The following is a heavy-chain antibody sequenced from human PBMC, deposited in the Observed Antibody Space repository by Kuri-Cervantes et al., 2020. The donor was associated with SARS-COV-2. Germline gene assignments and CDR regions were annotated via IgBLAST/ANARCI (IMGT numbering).Heavy chain of an antibody. CDR3: ARDGSQILEWLLQSYYYYMDV. D-gene: IGHD3-3*01. CDR2: ISSSSSYI. J-gene: IGHJ6*03. V-gene: IGHV3-21*05. CDR1: GFTFSSYS. Sequence: GGSLRLSCAASGFTFSSYSMNWVRQAPGKGLEWVSYISSSSSYIYYADSVKGRFTISRDNAKNSLYLQMNSLRAEDTAVYYCARDGSQILEWLLQSYYYYMDVWGKGTTVTVSS.